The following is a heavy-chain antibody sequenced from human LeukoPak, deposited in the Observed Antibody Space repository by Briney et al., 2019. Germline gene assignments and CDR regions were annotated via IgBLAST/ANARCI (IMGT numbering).Heavy chain of an antibody. D-gene: IGHD1-7*01. V-gene: IGHV3-21*01. CDR2: ISSSSSYI. CDR3: ARARITGTTKYFDY. Sequence: PGGSLRLSCAASGFTFSSYSMNWARQAPGKGLEWVSSISSSSSYIYYADSVKGRFTISRDNAKNSLYLQMNSLRAEDTAVYYCARARITGTTKYFDYWGQGTLVTVSS. CDR1: GFTFSSYS. J-gene: IGHJ4*02.